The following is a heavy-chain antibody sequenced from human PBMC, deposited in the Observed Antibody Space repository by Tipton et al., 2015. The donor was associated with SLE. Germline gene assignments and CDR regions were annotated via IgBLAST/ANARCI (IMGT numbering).Heavy chain of an antibody. D-gene: IGHD6-13*01. CDR3: ARRRPGIAAAGSYWYFDL. CDR2: IYYSGST. Sequence: WVRQAPGKGLEWIGSIYYSGSTYYNPSLKSRVTISVDTSKNQFSLKLGSVTAADTAVYYCARRRPGIAAAGSYWYFDLWGRGTLVTVSS. V-gene: IGHV4-39*07. J-gene: IGHJ2*01.